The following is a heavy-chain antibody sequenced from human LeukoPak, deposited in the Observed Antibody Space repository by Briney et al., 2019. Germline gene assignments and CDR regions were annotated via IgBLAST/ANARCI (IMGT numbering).Heavy chain of an antibody. J-gene: IGHJ4*02. D-gene: IGHD5-12*01. Sequence: PSETLSLTCTVSGGYISSSPNYWGWIRQPPGKGLEWIGTIYYRVSTYYNPSLKSRVSISVDTSKNQFSLKLTSVTAADTAVYYCARHSTGRGYADFDSWGQGTLVTVS. V-gene: IGHV4-39*01. CDR3: ARHSTGRGYADFDS. CDR2: IYYRVST. CDR1: GGYISSSPNY.